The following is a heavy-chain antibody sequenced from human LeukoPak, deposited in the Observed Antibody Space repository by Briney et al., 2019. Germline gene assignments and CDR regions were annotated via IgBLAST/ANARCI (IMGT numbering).Heavy chain of an antibody. CDR3: ARVITRSGPFDY. CDR2: AYYSGST. CDR1: GGSISDFY. Sequence: PSETLSLTCTVSGGSISDFYWSWIRQSPGKGLEWIGYAYYSGSTNYNPSLKSRVTISVDTSKNQFSLKLSSVTAADTAVYYCARVITRSGPFDYWGQGTLVTVSS. D-gene: IGHD2-15*01. J-gene: IGHJ4*02. V-gene: IGHV4-59*01.